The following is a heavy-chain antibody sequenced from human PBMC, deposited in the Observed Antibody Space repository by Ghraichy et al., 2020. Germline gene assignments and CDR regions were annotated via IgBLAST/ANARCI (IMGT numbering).Heavy chain of an antibody. Sequence: SETLSLTCTVSGGSISSYYWSWIRQPPGKGLEWIGYIYYSGSTNYNPSLKSRVTISVDTSKNQFSLKLSSVTAADTAVYYCAAANSSGSIYFDYWGQGTLVTVSS. CDR1: GGSISSYY. J-gene: IGHJ4*02. V-gene: IGHV4-59*01. CDR2: IYYSGST. D-gene: IGHD3-22*01. CDR3: AAANSSGSIYFDY.